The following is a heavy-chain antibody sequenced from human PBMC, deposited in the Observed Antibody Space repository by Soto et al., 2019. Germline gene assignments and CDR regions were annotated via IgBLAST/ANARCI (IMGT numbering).Heavy chain of an antibody. V-gene: IGHV3-30-3*01. CDR1: GFTFSSYA. J-gene: IGHJ4*02. CDR2: ISYDGSNK. CDR3: ARDASVTMIVVVRTLDY. D-gene: IGHD3-22*01. Sequence: GGSLRLSCAASGFTFSSYAMHWVRQAPGKGLEWVAVISYDGSNKYYADSVKGRFTISRDNSKNTLYLQMNSLRAEDTAVYYCARDASVTMIVVVRTLDYWGQGTLVTVSS.